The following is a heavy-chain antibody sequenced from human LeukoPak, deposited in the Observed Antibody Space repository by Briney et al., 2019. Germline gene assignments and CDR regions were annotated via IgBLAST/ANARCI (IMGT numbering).Heavy chain of an antibody. CDR3: ARTVSGDYYGMDV. CDR2: IYHSGST. J-gene: IGHJ6*02. V-gene: IGHV4-4*02. D-gene: IGHD1-26*01. Sequence: SETLSLTCAVSVGSFTSSNWWSWVRQPPGKGLEWIGEIYHSGSTNYNPSLKSRVTISVDKSKNQFSLKLSSVTAADTAVYYCARTVSGDYYGMDVWGQGTTVTVSS. CDR1: VGSFTSSNW.